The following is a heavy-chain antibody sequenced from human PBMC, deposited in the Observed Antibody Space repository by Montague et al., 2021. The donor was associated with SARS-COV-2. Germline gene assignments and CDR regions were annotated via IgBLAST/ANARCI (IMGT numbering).Heavy chain of an antibody. CDR3: AKPLATGNYYY. J-gene: IGHJ4*02. CDR2: FYYIGST. V-gene: IGHV4-59*08. CDR1: GGSISSYY. D-gene: IGHD1-1*01. Sequence: SETLSLTCTVSGGSISSYYWSWIRQPPGKGLEWIGYFYYIGSTNCNPSLKSRVTMSLDTSKNQFSLKLTSVTAADTAVYYCAKPLATGNYYYWGQGTLVTVSS.